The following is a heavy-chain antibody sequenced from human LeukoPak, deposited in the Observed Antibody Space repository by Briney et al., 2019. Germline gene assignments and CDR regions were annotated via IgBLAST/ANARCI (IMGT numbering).Heavy chain of an antibody. V-gene: IGHV4-4*02. J-gene: IGHJ2*01. D-gene: IGHD4-23*01. Sequence: PSETLSLTCAVSGGSISSSNWWSWVRQPPGKGLEWIGEISHSGSTNYNPSLKSRVTISVDTSKNQFSLKLSSVTAADTAVYYCARGPRYRFYGGSNWYFDVWGRGTLVTVSS. CDR3: ARGPRYRFYGGSNWYFDV. CDR2: ISHSGST. CDR1: GGSISSSNW.